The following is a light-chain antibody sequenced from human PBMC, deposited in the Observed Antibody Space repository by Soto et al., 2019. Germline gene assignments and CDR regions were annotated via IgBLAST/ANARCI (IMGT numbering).Light chain of an antibody. J-gene: IGKJ1*01. CDR3: QQNNSYST. CDR2: KAS. V-gene: IGKV1-5*03. Sequence: DIQMTQSPSTLSASVGDRVTITCRASQSISSWLAWYQQKPGKAPKLLIYKASSLQSGVPSRFSGSGSGTESTLTSSSLQPDDFATYYCQQNNSYSTFGQGTKVEIK. CDR1: QSISSW.